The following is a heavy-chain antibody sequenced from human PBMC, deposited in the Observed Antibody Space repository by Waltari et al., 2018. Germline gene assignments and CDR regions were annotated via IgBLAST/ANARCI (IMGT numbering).Heavy chain of an antibody. CDR3: AKDARPYSSGYYPHYFQH. D-gene: IGHD3-22*01. V-gene: IGHV3-30*02. CDR2: IRYDGSNK. J-gene: IGHJ1*01. CDR1: GFTFSSYG. Sequence: QVQLVESGGGVVQPEGSLRLSCAASGFTFSSYGMPWVRQAQGPGLEWVAFIRYDGSNKYYADSVKGRFTISRDNSKNTLYLQMNSLRAEDTAVYYCAKDARPYSSGYYPHYFQHWGQGTLVTVSS.